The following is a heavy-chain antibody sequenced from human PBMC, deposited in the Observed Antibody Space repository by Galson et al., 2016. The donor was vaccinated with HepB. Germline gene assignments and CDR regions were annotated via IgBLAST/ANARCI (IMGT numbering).Heavy chain of an antibody. D-gene: IGHD4-17*01. CDR2: MYYGGSF. Sequence: ETLSLTCTVSGPSVSSGNYYWSWIRQPPGKGLEYIGYMYYGGSFNYNPALKSRATISLDTSKQQFSLNLSSVTAADTAIYYCASLKVTTFRGWFDAWGQGTLVTVSS. CDR3: ASLKVTTFRGWFDA. CDR1: GPSVSSGNYY. J-gene: IGHJ5*02. V-gene: IGHV4-61*01.